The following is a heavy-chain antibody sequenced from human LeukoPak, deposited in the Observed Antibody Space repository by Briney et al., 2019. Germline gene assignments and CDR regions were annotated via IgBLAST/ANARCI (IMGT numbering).Heavy chain of an antibody. V-gene: IGHV3-11*01. CDR3: ARDPQYYYGSGSNPVGVDY. D-gene: IGHD3-10*01. Sequence: MPGGSLRLSCAASGFTFSDYYMNWIRQAPGKGLEWVSSISSNGTTIYYADSVKGRFTISRDNAKNSLYLQMNSLRAEDTAVYYCARDPQYYYGSGSNPVGVDYWGQGTLVTVSS. CDR1: GFTFSDYY. CDR2: ISSNGTTI. J-gene: IGHJ4*02.